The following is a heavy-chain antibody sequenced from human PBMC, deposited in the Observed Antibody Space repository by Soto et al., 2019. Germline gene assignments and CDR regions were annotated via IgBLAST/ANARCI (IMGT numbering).Heavy chain of an antibody. CDR1: GYSFTSYW. CDR3: HLTLPYDSSGYADAFDI. Sequence: PGESLKISCKGSGYSFTSYWIGWVRQVPGKGLEWMGIIYPGDSDTRYSPSFQGQVTISADKSISTAYLQWSSLKASDTAMYYCHLTLPYDSSGYADAFDIWGQGTMVTVSS. D-gene: IGHD3-22*01. J-gene: IGHJ3*02. V-gene: IGHV5-51*01. CDR2: IYPGDSDT.